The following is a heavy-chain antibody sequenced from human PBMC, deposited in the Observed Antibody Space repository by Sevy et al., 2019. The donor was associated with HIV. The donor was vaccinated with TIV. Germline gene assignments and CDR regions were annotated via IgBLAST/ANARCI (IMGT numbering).Heavy chain of an antibody. D-gene: IGHD2-21*02. CDR3: ARLVSCGGDCYYLDS. CDR2: ISHDERYK. CDR1: GFSFSDYD. Sequence: GGSLRLSCAASGFSFSDYDMHWFRQAPGKGLDWVAVISHDERYKNYAESVKVRFTISRDNFKNTLFLQMDSLRPEDTAVYFCARLVSCGGDCYYLDSWGQGALVTVSS. V-gene: IGHV3-30*01. J-gene: IGHJ4*02.